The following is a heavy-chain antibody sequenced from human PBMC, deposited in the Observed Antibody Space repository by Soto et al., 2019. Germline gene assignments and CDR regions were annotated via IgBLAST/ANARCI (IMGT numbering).Heavy chain of an antibody. CDR1: GGSTSSADYY. J-gene: IGHJ6*02. Sequence: SSETLSLTCSVSGGSTSSADYYWALTRQPPGKGLEWIGTIYYSGSTYSNPSLKSRVAMSIDTSNNQFTLEMRSVTAADTAVYYCASIRYYDFSSAMDVWGQGATVTVSS. CDR2: IYYSGST. D-gene: IGHD3-22*01. V-gene: IGHV4-39*01. CDR3: ASIRYYDFSSAMDV.